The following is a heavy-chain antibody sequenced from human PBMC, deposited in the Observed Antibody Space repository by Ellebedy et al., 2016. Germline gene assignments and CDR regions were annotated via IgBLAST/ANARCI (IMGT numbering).Heavy chain of an antibody. V-gene: IGHV1-24*01. D-gene: IGHD6-19*01. CDR2: FDPEDGET. CDR1: GYTLTELS. J-gene: IGHJ5*02. Sequence: ASVKVSCKVSGYTLTELSMHWVRQAPGKGLEWMGGFDPEDGETIYAQKFQGRVTMTEDTSTDTAYMELSSLRSEDTAVYYCATGLSGGSGWYADWFDPWGQGTLVTVSS. CDR3: ATGLSGGSGWYADWFDP.